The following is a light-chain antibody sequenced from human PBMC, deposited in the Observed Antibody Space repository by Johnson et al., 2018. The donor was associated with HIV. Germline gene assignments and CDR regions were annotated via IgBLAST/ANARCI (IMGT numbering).Light chain of an antibody. J-gene: IGLJ1*01. CDR2: END. Sequence: QLVLTQPPSVSAAPGQKVTISCSGSSSNIGNNYVSWYQQLPGTAPKFFIYENDKRPSGIPDRFSGSKSGTSATLGITGLQTGDEADYYCGTWDSSLGAYVFGSGTKVTVL. CDR3: GTWDSSLGAYV. CDR1: SSNIGNNY. V-gene: IGLV1-51*02.